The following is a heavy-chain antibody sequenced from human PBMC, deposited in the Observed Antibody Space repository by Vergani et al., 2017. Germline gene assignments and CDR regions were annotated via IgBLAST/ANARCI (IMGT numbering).Heavy chain of an antibody. D-gene: IGHD3-22*01. CDR3: ARIGRYYYESSGYYRGPFDP. J-gene: IGHJ5*02. V-gene: IGHV4-30-4*08. CDR1: CGSISSGYYY. Sequence: QVQLQESGPGLVKPSQTLSLTCTVSCGSISSGYYYWSWIRQPPGKGLELIGYIYYSGDTYYNPSLKSRVTISLDTSKTQFSLKLSSVTAADTAVYYCARIGRYYYESSGYYRGPFDPWGQGTLVTVSS. CDR2: IYYSGDT.